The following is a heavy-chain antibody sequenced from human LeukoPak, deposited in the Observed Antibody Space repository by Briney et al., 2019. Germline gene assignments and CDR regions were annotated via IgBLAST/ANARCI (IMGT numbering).Heavy chain of an antibody. Sequence: SETLSLTCTVSGGSISSYYWSWNRQPPGKGLEWIGYIYYSGSTNYNPSLKSRVTISVDTSKNQFSLKLSSVTAADTAVYYCASSYYYGSGSYYNSFDYWGQGTLVTVSS. V-gene: IGHV4-59*01. D-gene: IGHD3-10*01. J-gene: IGHJ4*02. CDR1: GGSISSYY. CDR2: IYYSGST. CDR3: ASSYYYGSGSYYNSFDY.